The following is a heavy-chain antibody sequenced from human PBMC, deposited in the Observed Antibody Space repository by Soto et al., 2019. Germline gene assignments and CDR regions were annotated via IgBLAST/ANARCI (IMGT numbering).Heavy chain of an antibody. Sequence: GGSLRLSCAASGFTVSSTYMTWVRPAPGKGLEWVSVIYGGLTTSYADSVKGRFTISRDNSKNTVFLQMNSLRGEDTAVYYCARDRIEAAGTPRFNYYYGMDVWGQGTTVTVSS. CDR2: IYGGLTT. CDR1: GFTVSSTY. CDR3: ARDRIEAAGTPRFNYYYGMDV. D-gene: IGHD6-13*01. J-gene: IGHJ6*02. V-gene: IGHV3-53*01.